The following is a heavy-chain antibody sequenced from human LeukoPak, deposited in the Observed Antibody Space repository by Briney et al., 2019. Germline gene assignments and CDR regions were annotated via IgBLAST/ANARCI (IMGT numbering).Heavy chain of an antibody. CDR3: VKDIQIAVSGTWGNAFDF. Sequence: GGSLRLSCTASGFTFDDYAMHWVRQAPGKGLEWVSGISWNSGSVAYADSVKGRFTISRDNAKKSLYLQMNSLRPEDTALYSCVKDIQIAVSGTWGNAFDFWGRGTMVTASS. CDR2: ISWNSGSV. V-gene: IGHV3-9*01. J-gene: IGHJ3*01. D-gene: IGHD6-19*01. CDR1: GFTFDDYA.